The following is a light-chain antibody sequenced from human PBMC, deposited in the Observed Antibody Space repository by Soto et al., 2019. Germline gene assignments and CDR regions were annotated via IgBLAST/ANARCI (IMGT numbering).Light chain of an antibody. CDR2: ATS. J-gene: IGKJ1*01. CDR1: QGISSG. Sequence: DIQMTQSPSSVSASVGCTVTITCRASQGISSGLAWYQQKPGKAPRLLIDATSTLQSGVPSRFSGSASGADFTLTISGLQPEDFATYHCQHYNSYSRAFGQGTKVDIK. V-gene: IGKV1D-16*01. CDR3: QHYNSYSRA.